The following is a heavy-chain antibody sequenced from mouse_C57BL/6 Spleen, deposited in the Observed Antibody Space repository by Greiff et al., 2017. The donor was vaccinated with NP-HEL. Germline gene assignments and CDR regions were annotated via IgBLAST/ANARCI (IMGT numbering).Heavy chain of an antibody. CDR2: INPNYGTT. D-gene: IGHD2-4*01. CDR3: ATYDYPAWFAY. CDR1: GYSFTDYN. Sequence: VQLQQPGPELVKPGASVKISCKASGYSFTDYNMTWVKQSTGQSLEWIGVINPNYGTTSYNQKFKGKATLTVDQSSSTAYMQLNSLTSEDSAVYYCATYDYPAWFAYWGQGTLVTVSA. J-gene: IGHJ3*01. V-gene: IGHV1-39*01.